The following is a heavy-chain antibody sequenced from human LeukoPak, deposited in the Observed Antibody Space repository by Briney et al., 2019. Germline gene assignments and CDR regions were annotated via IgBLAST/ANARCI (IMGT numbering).Heavy chain of an antibody. V-gene: IGHV4-34*01. Sequence: PSETLSLTCAVYGGSFSGYYWSWIRQPPGKGLEWIGEINHSGSTNYNPSLKSRVTISVDTSKNQFSLKLSPVTAADTAVYYCARARDILTGYHEDYWGQGTLVTVSS. D-gene: IGHD3-9*01. J-gene: IGHJ4*02. CDR3: ARARDILTGYHEDY. CDR2: INHSGST. CDR1: GGSFSGYY.